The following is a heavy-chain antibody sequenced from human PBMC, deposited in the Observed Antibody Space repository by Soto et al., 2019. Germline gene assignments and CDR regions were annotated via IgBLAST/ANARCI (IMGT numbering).Heavy chain of an antibody. V-gene: IGHV3-23*01. J-gene: IGHJ4*02. CDR3: AKRGTYYFDY. Sequence: GGSLRLSCAASGFTFSTYAMSWVRQAPGKGLECVSFINSGGGGTFYSDSVKGRFTVSRDNSKNTLHLQINSLRAEDTAVYYCAKRGTYYFDYWGQGALVTVSS. CDR1: GFTFSTYA. D-gene: IGHD2-15*01. CDR2: INSGGGGT.